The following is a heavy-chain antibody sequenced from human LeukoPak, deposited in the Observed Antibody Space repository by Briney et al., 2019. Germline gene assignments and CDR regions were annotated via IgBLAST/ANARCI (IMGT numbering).Heavy chain of an antibody. V-gene: IGHV3-7*01. J-gene: IGHJ4*02. D-gene: IGHD1-26*01. Sequence: GGSLRLSCAASGFTFSSYWMSWVRQAPGKGLDWVANIKQDGSQKYYVDSVKGRFTISRDNAKNTLFLQMNSLRAEDTAVYYCVRDGVGAPPFDYWGQGALVIVSS. CDR1: GFTFSSYW. CDR2: IKQDGSQK. CDR3: VRDGVGAPPFDY.